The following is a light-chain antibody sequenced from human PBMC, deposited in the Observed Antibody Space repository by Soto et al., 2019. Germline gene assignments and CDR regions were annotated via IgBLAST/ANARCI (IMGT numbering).Light chain of an antibody. V-gene: IGKV1-5*03. Sequence: DIQMTQSPSTLSASVGDRVTITCRASQSIGTWLAWYQQQPGKAPKLLIYTASSLESGVPSRFSGSGSGTEFTLTINSLQPDDFATYYCQQSYSTPITFGQGTRLEIK. CDR1: QSIGTW. CDR2: TAS. J-gene: IGKJ5*01. CDR3: QQSYSTPIT.